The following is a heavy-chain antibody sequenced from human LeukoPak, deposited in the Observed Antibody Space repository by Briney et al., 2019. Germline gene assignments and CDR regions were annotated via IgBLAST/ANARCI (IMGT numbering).Heavy chain of an antibody. J-gene: IGHJ5*02. CDR3: ARHDYGGVNWFDP. CDR1: GGSISSSSYY. CDR2: IYCSGST. Sequence: PSEALSLTCTVSGGSISSSSYYWGWIRQPPGKGLEWIGSIYCSGSTYYNPSHKSRVTISVDTSKKQFSLKLSSVTAADTAVYYCARHDYGGVNWFDPWGQGSLVTVSS. D-gene: IGHD4-23*01. V-gene: IGHV4-39*01.